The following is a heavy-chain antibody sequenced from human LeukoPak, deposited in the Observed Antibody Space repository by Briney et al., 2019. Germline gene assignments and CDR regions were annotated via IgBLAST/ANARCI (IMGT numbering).Heavy chain of an antibody. V-gene: IGHV4-31*03. CDR3: ARGLSYGFVY. CDR1: GGSISSSGGYY. Sequence: SQTLSLTCTVSGGSISSSGGYYWSWIRQHPGKGLEWIGYIYYGVNTCYNPSLKSRITISADTSKNQFSLMLGSVTAADTAVYYCARGLSYGFVYWGQGTLVTVSS. D-gene: IGHD5-18*01. CDR2: IYYGVNT. J-gene: IGHJ4*02.